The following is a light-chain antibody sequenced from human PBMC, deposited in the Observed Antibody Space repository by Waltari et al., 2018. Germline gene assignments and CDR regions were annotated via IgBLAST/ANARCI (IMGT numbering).Light chain of an antibody. CDR1: SSNIGNNY. CDR2: ENT. CDR3: GTWDSSLSGAV. J-gene: IGLJ7*01. V-gene: IGLV1-51*02. Sequence: QSVLTQPPSVSAAPGQRVTTPCPGGSSNIGNNYVSWYRQFPGTAPKLLIYENTERPSGIPGRFSGSKSGTSATLDITGLQAGDEADYYCGTWDSSLSGAVFGGGTHLTVL.